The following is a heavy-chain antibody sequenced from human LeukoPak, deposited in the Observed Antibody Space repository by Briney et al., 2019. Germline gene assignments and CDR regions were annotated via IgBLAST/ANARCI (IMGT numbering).Heavy chain of an antibody. J-gene: IGHJ3*01. CDR1: GFTFSNYA. V-gene: IGHV3-23*01. D-gene: IGHD4-17*01. CDR2: IRSGGSA. CDR3: ARDPNGDYIGAFDF. Sequence: GGSLRLSCAASGFTFSNYAMIWVRQAPGQGLEWVSAIRSGGSAKYADPVKARFTTSRDNSKNTLYLQMNSLRAEDTALYFCARDPNGDYIGAFDFLGQGTVVTVSS.